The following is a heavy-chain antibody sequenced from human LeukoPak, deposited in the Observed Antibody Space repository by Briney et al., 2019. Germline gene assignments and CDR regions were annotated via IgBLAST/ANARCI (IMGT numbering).Heavy chain of an antibody. V-gene: IGHV3-30-3*01. CDR1: GFTFSSYA. J-gene: IGHJ4*02. CDR3: ARVPVHPWAFDY. Sequence: GGSPRLSCAASGFTFSSYAMPWVRQAPGKGLEWVAVISYDGSNKYYADSVKGRFTISRDNSKNTLYLQMNSLRAEDTAVYYCARVPVHPWAFDYWGERTLGTVSS. CDR2: ISYDGSNK. D-gene: IGHD1-1*01.